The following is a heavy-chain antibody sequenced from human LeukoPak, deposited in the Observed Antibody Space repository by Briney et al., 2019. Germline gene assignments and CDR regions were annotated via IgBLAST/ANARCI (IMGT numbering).Heavy chain of an antibody. CDR1: GYTFTGYY. Sequence: ASVKVSRKASGYTFTGYYMHWVRQAPGQGLEWMGWINPNSGGTIYAQRFQGRVTMTRDTSISTAYMELSSLRSDDTAVYYCARMGLPARGLGHWGQGTLVTVSS. CDR2: INPNSGGT. J-gene: IGHJ4*02. CDR3: ARMGLPARGLGH. V-gene: IGHV1-2*02. D-gene: IGHD5-12*01.